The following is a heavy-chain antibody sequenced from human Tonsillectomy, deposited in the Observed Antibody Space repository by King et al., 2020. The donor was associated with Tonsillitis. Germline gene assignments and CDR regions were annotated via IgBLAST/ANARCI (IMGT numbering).Heavy chain of an antibody. CDR3: ARLLDDGSGYDLYADY. Sequence: QLVQSGVEVKKPGESLKISCKASGYSFTTYWIGWVRQMPGKGLEWMGIIYPGDSDTRYGPSFQGQVTISADQSSSTAYLQWSSLKASDTAMYYCARLLDDGSGYDLYADYWGQGILITVSS. J-gene: IGHJ4*02. D-gene: IGHD3-22*01. CDR1: GYSFTTYW. CDR2: IYPGDSDT. V-gene: IGHV5-51*01.